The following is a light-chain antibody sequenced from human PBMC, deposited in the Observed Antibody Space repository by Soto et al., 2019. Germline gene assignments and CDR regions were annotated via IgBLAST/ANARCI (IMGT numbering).Light chain of an antibody. Sequence: QSVLTQPPSVSGAPGQRVTISCTGSSSNVGADHDVHWYQQLPGTAPKLLIYDNTIRPSGVPDRFSGSKSGTSASLAITGLQAEDEADYYCQSYDSSLSGVVFGEGTKLTVL. CDR1: SSNVGADHD. V-gene: IGLV1-40*01. CDR2: DNT. J-gene: IGLJ2*01. CDR3: QSYDSSLSGVV.